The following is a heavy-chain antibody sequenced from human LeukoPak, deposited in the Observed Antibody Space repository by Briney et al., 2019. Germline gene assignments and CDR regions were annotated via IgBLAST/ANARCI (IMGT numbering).Heavy chain of an antibody. CDR3: AKDKVAVAGTQGYYFDY. CDR2: ISGSGGST. CDR1: GFTFSSYA. D-gene: IGHD6-19*01. V-gene: IGHV3-23*01. Sequence: PGGSLRLSCAASGFTFSSYAMSWVRQAPGKVLEWVSAISGSGGSTYYADSVKGRFTISRDNSKNTLYLQMNSLRAEDTAVYYCAKDKVAVAGTQGYYFDYWGQGTLVTVSS. J-gene: IGHJ4*02.